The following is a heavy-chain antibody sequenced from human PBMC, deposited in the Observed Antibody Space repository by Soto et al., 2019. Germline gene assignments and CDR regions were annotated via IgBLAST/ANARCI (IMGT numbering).Heavy chain of an antibody. Sequence: TSETLSLTCAVSGGSISSGGYSCNWIRQPPGKGLEWIGYIYHSGSTYYSPSLKSRVTISVDRSKNQFSLKLSSVTAADTAVYYCARGVTTVTTFDYWGQGTLVTVS. CDR2: IYHSGST. CDR3: ARGVTTVTTFDY. CDR1: GGSISSGGYS. V-gene: IGHV4-30-2*01. D-gene: IGHD4-17*01. J-gene: IGHJ4*02.